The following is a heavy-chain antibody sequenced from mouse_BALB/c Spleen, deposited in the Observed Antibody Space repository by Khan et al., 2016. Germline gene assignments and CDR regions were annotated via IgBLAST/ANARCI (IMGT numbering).Heavy chain of an antibody. CDR2: VNPNNGGT. CDR3: AGLGGHSVG. D-gene: IGHD3-1*01. CDR1: GYSFTGYY. Sequence: VQLQQSGPDLVKPGASVNISCKASGYSFTGYYMHWVKESHGKSLEWIGRVNPNNGGTSYNQKFKGKAILTVDKSSSIAYLELRSLTSEDSAVYYSAGLGGHSVGWGQGTTLTVSS. J-gene: IGHJ2*01. V-gene: IGHV1-26*01.